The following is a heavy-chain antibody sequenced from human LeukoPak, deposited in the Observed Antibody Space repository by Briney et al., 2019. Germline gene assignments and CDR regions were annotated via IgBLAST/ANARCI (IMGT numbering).Heavy chain of an antibody. D-gene: IGHD3-10*01. V-gene: IGHV1-8*01. J-gene: IGHJ3*02. CDR3: ARHFSEYYYGSGSSYDAFDI. CDR1: GYTFTSYD. CDR2: MNPNSGNT. Sequence: ASVKVSCKASGYTFTSYDINWVRQATGQGLEWMGWMNPNSGNTGYAQKFQGRVTMTRNTSISTAYMELSSLRSEDTAVYYCARHFSEYYYGSGSSYDAFDIWGQGTMVTVSS.